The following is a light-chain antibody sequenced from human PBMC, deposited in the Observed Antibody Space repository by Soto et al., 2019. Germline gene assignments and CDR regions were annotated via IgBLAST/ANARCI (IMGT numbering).Light chain of an antibody. J-gene: IGKJ1*01. CDR2: GAS. V-gene: IGKV3-20*01. CDR3: QQYGRPPRT. Sequence: EIVLTQSPGTLSLSPGERATLSCRASQSVSSSYLAWYQQKPGQAPRLLIYGASSRATGIPDRFSGSGSGTDFTLMISRLEPEDFAVYYCQQYGRPPRTFGQGTKVEIK. CDR1: QSVSSSY.